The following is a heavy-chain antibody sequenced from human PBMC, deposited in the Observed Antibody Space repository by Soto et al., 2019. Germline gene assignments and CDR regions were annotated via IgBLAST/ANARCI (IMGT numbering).Heavy chain of an antibody. CDR1: GFVFTRYA. CDR3: ARDSITNYYETSGYFLFHF. Sequence: EVQLLESGGNLIQPGGSLRLSCAASGFVFTRYAMSWVRQAPGKGLEWVSAISGAGRDTYYADSVKGRFTISRDSSKNTLYLQMNSLRAEDSAVYYCARDSITNYYETSGYFLFHFWGPGTLVTVSS. CDR2: ISGAGRDT. J-gene: IGHJ4*02. D-gene: IGHD3-22*01. V-gene: IGHV3-23*01.